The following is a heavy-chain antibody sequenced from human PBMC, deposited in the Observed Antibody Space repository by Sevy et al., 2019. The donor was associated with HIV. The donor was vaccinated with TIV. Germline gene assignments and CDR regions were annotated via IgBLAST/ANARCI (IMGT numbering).Heavy chain of an antibody. Sequence: GGSLRLSCAASGFTFSSYAMHWVRQAPGKGLEWVAVISYDGSNKYYADSVKGRFTISRDNSKNTLYLQMNSLRAEDTAVYYCARDGYYYDGSGYYYVSSYYYYGMDVWGQGTTVTVSS. V-gene: IGHV3-30-3*01. J-gene: IGHJ6*02. CDR3: ARDGYYYDGSGYYYVSSYYYYGMDV. CDR1: GFTFSSYA. CDR2: ISYDGSNK. D-gene: IGHD3-22*01.